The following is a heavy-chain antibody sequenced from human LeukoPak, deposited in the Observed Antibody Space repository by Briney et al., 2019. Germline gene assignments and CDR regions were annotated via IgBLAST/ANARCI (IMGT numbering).Heavy chain of an antibody. CDR2: INPNSGGT. D-gene: IGHD3-10*01. J-gene: IGHJ4*02. CDR3: AREDIMVRGVISFGVY. V-gene: IGHV1-2*02. Sequence: ASVKVSCKASGYTFTGYYMHWVRQAPGQGLEWMGWINPNSGGTNYAQKFQGRVTMTRDTSISTAYMELSRLRSDDTAVYYCAREDIMVRGVISFGVYWGQGTLVTVSS. CDR1: GYTFTGYY.